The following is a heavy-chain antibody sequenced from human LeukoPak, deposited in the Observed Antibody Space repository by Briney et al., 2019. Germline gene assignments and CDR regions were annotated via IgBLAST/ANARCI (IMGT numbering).Heavy chain of an antibody. D-gene: IGHD5-18*01. J-gene: IGHJ4*02. Sequence: GRSLRLSCAASGLIFSNYGMHWVRQAPGKGLEWAAVIWNDGTKKYYEDSVKGRFTISRDDSKNMLHLQMNSLRAEDTAVYYCVRDNYNGYPDYWGQGTRVTVSS. V-gene: IGHV3-33*01. CDR3: VRDNYNGYPDY. CDR2: IWNDGTKK. CDR1: GLIFSNYG.